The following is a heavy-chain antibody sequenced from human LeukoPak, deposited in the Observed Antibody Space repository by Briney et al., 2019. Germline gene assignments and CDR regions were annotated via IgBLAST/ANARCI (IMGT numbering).Heavy chain of an antibody. CDR1: GFTFSDYG. CDR3: AKDGTRSWFGEAT. D-gene: IGHD3-10*01. J-gene: IGHJ5*02. Sequence: PGRSLRLSCAASGFTFSDYGMQWVPQAPGKGLEWVALISTDGSDRDYADSVKGRFTLSRDNSKNTLYLQMNSLRVEDTAVYYCAKDGTRSWFGEATWGQGTLVTVSS. V-gene: IGHV3-30*18. CDR2: ISTDGSDR.